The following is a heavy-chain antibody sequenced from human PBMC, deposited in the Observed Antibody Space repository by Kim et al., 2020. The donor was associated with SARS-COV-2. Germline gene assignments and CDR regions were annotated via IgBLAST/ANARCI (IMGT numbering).Heavy chain of an antibody. CDR3: AREFAAAGTVWFDP. Sequence: GGSLRLSCAASGFTFSSYWMSWVRQAPGKGLEWVANIKQDGSEKYYVDSVKGRFTISRDNAKNSLYLQMNSLRAEDTAVYYCAREFAAAGTVWFDPWGQGTLVTVSS. J-gene: IGHJ5*02. D-gene: IGHD6-13*01. V-gene: IGHV3-7*03. CDR1: GFTFSSYW. CDR2: IKQDGSEK.